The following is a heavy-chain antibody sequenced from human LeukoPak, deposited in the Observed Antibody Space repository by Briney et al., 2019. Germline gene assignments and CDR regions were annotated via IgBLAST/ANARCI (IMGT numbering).Heavy chain of an antibody. CDR2: ISAYNGNT. CDR1: GYTFTSYG. D-gene: IGHD3-22*01. J-gene: IGHJ4*02. CDR3: ARSPGITMIVVVITPFDY. Sequence: ASVKVSCKASGYTFTSYGICWVRQAPGQGLEWMGWISAYNGNTNYAQKLQGRVTMTTDTSTSTAYMELRSLRSDDTAVYYCARSPGITMIVVVITPFDYWGQGTLVTVSS. V-gene: IGHV1-18*01.